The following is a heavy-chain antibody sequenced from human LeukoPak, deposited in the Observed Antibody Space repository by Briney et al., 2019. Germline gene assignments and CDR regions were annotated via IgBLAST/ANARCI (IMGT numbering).Heavy chain of an antibody. CDR3: ASLGGYGSGSMGYYYYGMDV. J-gene: IGHJ6*04. V-gene: IGHV5-51*01. CDR1: GYSFTSYW. D-gene: IGHD3-10*01. CDR2: IYPGDSDT. Sequence: GESLKISCKGSGYSFTSYWIGWVRQMPGKGLEWMGIIYPGDSDTRYSPSFQGQVTISADKSISTAYLQWSSLKASDTAMYYCASLGGYGSGSMGYYYYGMDVWGKGTTVTVSS.